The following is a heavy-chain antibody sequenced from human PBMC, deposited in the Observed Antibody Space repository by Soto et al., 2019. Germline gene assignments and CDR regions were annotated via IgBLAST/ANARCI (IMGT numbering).Heavy chain of an antibody. D-gene: IGHD4-17*01. CDR1: GYTFTSYD. CDR2: MNPNSGNT. Sequence: EASVKVSCKASGYTFTSYDINWVRQATGQGLEWMGWMNPNSGNTGYAQKFQGRVTMTRNTSISTAYMELSSLRSEDTAVYYCARLTTVTYYYYYYMDVWGKGTTVTVSS. CDR3: ARLTTVTYYYYYYMDV. V-gene: IGHV1-8*01. J-gene: IGHJ6*03.